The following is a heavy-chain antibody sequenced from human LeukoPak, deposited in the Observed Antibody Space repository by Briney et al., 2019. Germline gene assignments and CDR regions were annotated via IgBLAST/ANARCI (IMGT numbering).Heavy chain of an antibody. J-gene: IGHJ4*02. CDR2: ISGGGGST. V-gene: IGHV3-23*01. CDR3: AKALVASSSWMPFDY. CDR1: GFTFSSYA. Sequence: GGSLRLSCAASGFTFSSYAMSWVRQAPGKGLEWVSAISGGGGSTYYADSVKGRFTISRDNSKNTLYLQMNSLRAEDTAVYYCAKALVASSSWMPFDYWGQGTLVTVSS. D-gene: IGHD6-13*01.